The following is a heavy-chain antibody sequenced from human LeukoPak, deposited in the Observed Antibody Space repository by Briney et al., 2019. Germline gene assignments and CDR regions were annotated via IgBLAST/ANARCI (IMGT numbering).Heavy chain of an antibody. D-gene: IGHD5-18*01. CDR2: INAGNGNT. CDR3: ARADAREYSYGPAKSPKFDY. Sequence: ASVNVSCKASGYTFTSYSMHWVRQAPGQRLEWMGWINAGNGNTKYSQKFQGRVTITRDTSARTAYMELSSLRSEDTAVYYCARADAREYSYGPAKSPKFDYWGQGTLVPVSS. V-gene: IGHV1-3*01. CDR1: GYTFTSYS. J-gene: IGHJ4*02.